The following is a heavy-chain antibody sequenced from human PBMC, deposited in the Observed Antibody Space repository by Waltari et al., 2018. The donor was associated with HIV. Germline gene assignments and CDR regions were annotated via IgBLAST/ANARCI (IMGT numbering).Heavy chain of an antibody. CDR1: GGSASSSSYL. V-gene: IGHV4-39*01. D-gene: IGHD1-26*01. CDR2: IYYTGRA. J-gene: IGHJ2*01. Sequence: QLQLQESGPGLVKPSETLSLTCTVSGGSASSSSYLWGWIRQPPGKGLEWVGRIYYTGRAYYNPSLESRVTISVDTSKNQFSLKVTSVTAADTAVYYCARHALRVGAAYWNFDLWGRGTLVTVSS. CDR3: ARHALRVGAAYWNFDL.